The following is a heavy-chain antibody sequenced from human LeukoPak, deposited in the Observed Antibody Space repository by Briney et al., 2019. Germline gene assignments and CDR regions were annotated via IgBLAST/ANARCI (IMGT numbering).Heavy chain of an antibody. CDR3: ARGGVRGVIHYYYYMDV. Sequence: SSETLSLTCTVSGGSISSGSYYWSWIRQPAGKGLEWIGRIYTSGSTNYNPSLKSRVTMSVDTSKNQFSLKLSSVTAADTAVYYCARGGVRGVIHYYYYMDVWGKGTTVTISS. J-gene: IGHJ6*03. CDR1: GGSISSGSYY. D-gene: IGHD3-10*01. V-gene: IGHV4-61*02. CDR2: IYTSGST.